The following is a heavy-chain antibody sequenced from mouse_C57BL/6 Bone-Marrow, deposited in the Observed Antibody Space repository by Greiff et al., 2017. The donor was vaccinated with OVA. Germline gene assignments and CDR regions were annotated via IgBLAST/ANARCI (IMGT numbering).Heavy chain of an antibody. CDR3: ATSSGTDY. Sequence: VQLQQSGPELVKPGASVKISCKASGYSFTGYYMNWVKQSPEKSLEWIGEINPSTGGTTYNQKFKAKATLTVDTSSSTAYMQPKSLTAEDSAVYYCATSSGTDYWGQGTTLTVSS. CDR1: GYSFTGYY. CDR2: INPSTGGT. J-gene: IGHJ2*01. D-gene: IGHD4-1*01. V-gene: IGHV1-42*01.